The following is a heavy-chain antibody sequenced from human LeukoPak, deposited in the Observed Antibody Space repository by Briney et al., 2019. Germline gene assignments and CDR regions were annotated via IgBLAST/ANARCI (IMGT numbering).Heavy chain of an antibody. Sequence: GGSLRLSCAASGFTFSDYYMSWIRQAPGKGLEWVSYISSSGSTIYYADSVKGRSTISRDNAKNSLYLQMNSLRAEDTAVYYCARVRITGTTGYYYYMDVWGKGTTVTVSS. J-gene: IGHJ6*03. V-gene: IGHV3-11*01. CDR1: GFTFSDYY. CDR2: ISSSGSTI. CDR3: ARVRITGTTGYYYYMDV. D-gene: IGHD1-7*01.